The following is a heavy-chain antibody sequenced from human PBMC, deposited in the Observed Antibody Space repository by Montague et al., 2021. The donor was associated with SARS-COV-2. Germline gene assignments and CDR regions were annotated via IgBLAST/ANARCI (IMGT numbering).Heavy chain of an antibody. J-gene: IGHJ6*02. CDR1: GFTFSSYA. V-gene: IGHV3-23*01. Sequence: SLRLSCAASGFTFSSYAMSWVRQAPGKGLEWVSAISGSGGSTYYADFVKGRFTLSRDNSKNTLYLQMNSLRAEDTAVYYCAKDIAVLGELSYYYGMDVWGQGATVTVSS. D-gene: IGHD3-10*01. CDR2: ISGSGGST. CDR3: AKDIAVLGELSYYYGMDV.